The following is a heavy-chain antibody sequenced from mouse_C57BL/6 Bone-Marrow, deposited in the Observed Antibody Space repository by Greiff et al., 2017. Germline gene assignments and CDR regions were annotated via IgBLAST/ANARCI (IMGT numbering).Heavy chain of an antibody. J-gene: IGHJ4*01. Sequence: VQLKESGPVLVKPGASVKMSCKASGYTFTDYYMNWVKQSHGKSLEWIGVINPYNGGTSYNQKFKGKATLTVDKSSSTAYMELNSLTSEDAAVHYCARETGPMDYWGQGTSVTVSS. V-gene: IGHV1-19*01. D-gene: IGHD4-1*01. CDR1: GYTFTDYY. CDR3: ARETGPMDY. CDR2: INPYNGGT.